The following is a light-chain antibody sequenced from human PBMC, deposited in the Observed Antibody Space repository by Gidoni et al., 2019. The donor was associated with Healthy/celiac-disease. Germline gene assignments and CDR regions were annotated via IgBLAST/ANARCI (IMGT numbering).Light chain of an antibody. J-gene: IGLJ2*01. V-gene: IGLV2-14*01. CDR2: EVS. CDR1: SSDVGGYNH. Sequence: QSALTPPPPVSGSPGLSITNPCTGTSSDVGGYNHVPWYQQHPGKAPKLMIYEVSNRPSGVSNRFSGSKSGNTASLTISGLQAEDEADYYCSSYTGSSTLVVFGGGTKLTVL. CDR3: SSYTGSSTLVV.